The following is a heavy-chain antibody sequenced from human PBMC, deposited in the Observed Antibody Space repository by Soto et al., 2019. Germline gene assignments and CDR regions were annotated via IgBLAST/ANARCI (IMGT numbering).Heavy chain of an antibody. J-gene: IGHJ6*02. CDR3: ARGKGMEV. CDR2: ISGGSSFI. CDR1: GFTFSSYS. V-gene: IGHV3-21*01. Sequence: EVQLVESGGGLVKPGGSLRLSCAASGFTFSSYSMNWVRQAPGKGLEWVSSISGGSSFIYYADSVKGRFTISRDNGKNSLYLQMNSQGAEDTGGYYCARGKGMEVGGQGTTVTVSS.